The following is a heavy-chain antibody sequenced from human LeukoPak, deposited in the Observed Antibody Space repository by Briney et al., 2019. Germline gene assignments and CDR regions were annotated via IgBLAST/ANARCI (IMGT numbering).Heavy chain of an antibody. CDR2: IWYDGSNK. J-gene: IGHJ4*02. D-gene: IGHD2-8*02. CDR1: GFTFSSHG. V-gene: IGHV3-33*08. CDR3: ARYTTYWFLDY. Sequence: GGSLRLSCVASGFTFSSHGMHWVRQAPGKGLEWVAVIWYDGSNKYYADSVKGRFTISRDNSKNTLYLQMDSLTAEDTAVYYCARYTTYWFLDYWGQGTLVTVSS.